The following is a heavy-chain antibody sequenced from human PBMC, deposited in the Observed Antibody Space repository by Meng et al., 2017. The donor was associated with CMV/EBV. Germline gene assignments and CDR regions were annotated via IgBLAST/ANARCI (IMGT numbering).Heavy chain of an antibody. CDR2: IYYSGGT. J-gene: IGHJ6*02. Sequence: SCTVSGGSVSSGSYYWSWIRQPPGKGLEWIGYIYYSGGTNYNPSLKSRVTISVDTSKNQFSLKLSSVTAADTAVYYCARESVVVPAAMIIKQPDYYYYGMDVWGQGTTVTVSS. D-gene: IGHD2-2*01. CDR1: GGSVSSGSYY. V-gene: IGHV4-61*01. CDR3: ARESVVVPAAMIIKQPDYYYYGMDV.